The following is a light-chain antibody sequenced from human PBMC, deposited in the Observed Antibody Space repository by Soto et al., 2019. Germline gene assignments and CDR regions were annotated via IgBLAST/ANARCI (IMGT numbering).Light chain of an antibody. Sequence: EIVMTQSPATLSVSPGERATLSCRASQSVSSNLAWYQQKPGQAPRLLIYGASTMATGIPARLSCSGSGTQFTLTISSLQSEDFAVYYCQYYNNWSLWTFGQGTKVEIK. V-gene: IGKV3-15*01. CDR2: GAS. CDR1: QSVSSN. J-gene: IGKJ1*01. CDR3: QYYNNWSLWT.